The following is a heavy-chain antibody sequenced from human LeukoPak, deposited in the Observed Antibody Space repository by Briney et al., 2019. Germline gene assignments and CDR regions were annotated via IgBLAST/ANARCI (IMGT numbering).Heavy chain of an antibody. CDR3: ARDRERITMVRGVYDAFDI. CDR1: GYTFTSYG. D-gene: IGHD3-10*01. Sequence: SVKVSCKASGYTFTSYGISWVRQAPGQGLEWMGRIIPIFGTANSAQKFQGRVTITTDESTSTAYMELSSLRSEDTAVYYCARDRERITMVRGVYDAFDIWGQGTMVTVSS. V-gene: IGHV1-69*05. J-gene: IGHJ3*02. CDR2: IIPIFGTA.